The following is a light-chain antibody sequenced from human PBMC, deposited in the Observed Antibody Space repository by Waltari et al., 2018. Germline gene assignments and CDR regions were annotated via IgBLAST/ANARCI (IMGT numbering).Light chain of an antibody. CDR2: DVS. V-gene: IGKV3D-15*01. Sequence: EIVMTQSPAVLSVSPGQRAPLSCRASETVTSHLAWYQQKPGQAPRPLIYDVSTRAAGIPARFSGSGSETEFTLTVTSLQSEDCAVYYCQQYYEWQTFGPGTKVEIK. CDR1: ETVTSH. CDR3: QQYYEWQT. J-gene: IGKJ1*01.